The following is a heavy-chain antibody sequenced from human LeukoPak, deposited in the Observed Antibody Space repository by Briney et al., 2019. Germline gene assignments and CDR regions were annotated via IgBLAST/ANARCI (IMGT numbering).Heavy chain of an antibody. J-gene: IGHJ4*02. V-gene: IGHV3-23*01. CDR2: ISGSGGST. CDR1: GFTFSSYG. CDR3: ATHTMVRGVIDY. D-gene: IGHD3-10*01. Sequence: GGSLRLSCAASGFTFSSYGMHWVRQAPGKGLEWVSAISGSGGSTYYADSVKGRFTISRDNSKNTLYLQMNSLRAEDTAVYYCATHTMVRGVIDYWGQGTLVTVSS.